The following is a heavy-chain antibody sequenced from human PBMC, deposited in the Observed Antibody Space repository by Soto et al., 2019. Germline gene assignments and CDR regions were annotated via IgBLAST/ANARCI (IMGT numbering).Heavy chain of an antibody. J-gene: IGHJ3*02. Sequence: QVQLQESGPGLVKPSETLSLTCTVSGGSISSYYWSWIRQPPGKGLEWIGYIYYSGSTNYNPSLKSRVTISVDTSKNQFSLKLSSVTAADTAVYYCARFPRGVVTAWGGDAFDIWGQGTMVTVSS. CDR3: ARFPRGVVTAWGGDAFDI. V-gene: IGHV4-59*01. CDR2: IYYSGST. CDR1: GGSISSYY. D-gene: IGHD2-21*02.